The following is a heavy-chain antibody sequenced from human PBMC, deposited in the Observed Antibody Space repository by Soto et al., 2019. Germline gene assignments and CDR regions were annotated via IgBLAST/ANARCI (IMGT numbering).Heavy chain of an antibody. J-gene: IGHJ5*02. D-gene: IGHD3-22*01. CDR1: GGSFSSGSYY. Sequence: SETLSLTCTVSGGSFSSGSYYWSWIRQPPGKGLEWIGYIYYSGSTNYNPSLKSRVTISVDTSKNQFSLKLSSVTAADTAVYYCARYWGPDSSGYYYPPINNWFAPWGQRTPVTVSS. CDR3: ARYWGPDSSGYYYPPINNWFAP. V-gene: IGHV4-61*01. CDR2: IYYSGST.